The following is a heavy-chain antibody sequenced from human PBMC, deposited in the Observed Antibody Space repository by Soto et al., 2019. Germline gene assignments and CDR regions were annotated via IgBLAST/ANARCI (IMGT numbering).Heavy chain of an antibody. CDR2: INAGNGNT. V-gene: IGHV1-3*01. J-gene: IGHJ4*02. D-gene: IGHD3-10*01. CDR1: GYTFTSYA. Sequence: ASVKVSCKASGYTFTSYAMHWVRQAPGQRLEWMGWINAGNGNTKYSQKFQGHVTISADKSISTAYLQWSSLKASDTAMYYCARLNGSGSYFIDYWGQGTLVTVSS. CDR3: ARLNGSGSYFIDY.